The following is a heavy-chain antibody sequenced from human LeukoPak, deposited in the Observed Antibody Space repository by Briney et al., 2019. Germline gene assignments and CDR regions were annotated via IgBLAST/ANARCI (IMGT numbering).Heavy chain of an antibody. CDR3: ARELGIGAFDK. J-gene: IGHJ3*02. CDR2: IGSSGKTISYSDS. V-gene: IGHV3-48*03. Sequence: PGGSLSLSCAASALTLSGYEMNWVRQAPGKGLEWVSYIGSSGKTISYSDSSYADSVKGRFTISRDNAKNSLYLQMNSLRDEDTAVYYCARELGIGAFDKWGPGTMVTVSS. CDR1: ALTLSGYE. D-gene: IGHD7-27*01.